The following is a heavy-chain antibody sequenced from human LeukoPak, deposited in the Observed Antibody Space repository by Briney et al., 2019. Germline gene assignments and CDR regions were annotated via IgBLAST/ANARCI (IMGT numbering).Heavy chain of an antibody. Sequence: GGSLRLSCAASGFTFSSYAMSWVRQAPGKGLEWVSAISGSGGSTYYADSVKGRFTISRDNSKNTLYLQMNSLRAEDTAVYYCAKVFYYGSGSLYYFDYWGQGTLVTVSS. CDR1: GFTFSSYA. CDR3: AKVFYYGSGSLYYFDY. J-gene: IGHJ4*02. CDR2: ISGSGGST. V-gene: IGHV3-23*01. D-gene: IGHD3-10*01.